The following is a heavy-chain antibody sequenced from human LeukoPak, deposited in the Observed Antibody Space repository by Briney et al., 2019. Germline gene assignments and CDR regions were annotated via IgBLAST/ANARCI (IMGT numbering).Heavy chain of an antibody. Sequence: SETLSLTCTDSGGSISSYYWSWIRQPPGKGLEWIGYIYYSGSTNYNPSLKSRVTISVDTSKNQFSLKLSSVTAADTAVYYCARLNGGGYFDYWGQGTLVTVSS. D-gene: IGHD2-21*01. V-gene: IGHV4-59*08. J-gene: IGHJ4*02. CDR3: ARLNGGGYFDY. CDR2: IYYSGST. CDR1: GGSISSYY.